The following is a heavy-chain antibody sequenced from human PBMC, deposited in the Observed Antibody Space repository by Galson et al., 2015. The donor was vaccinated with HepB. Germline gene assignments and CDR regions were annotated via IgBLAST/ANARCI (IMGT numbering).Heavy chain of an antibody. J-gene: IGHJ5*02. V-gene: IGHV3-23*01. D-gene: IGHD2-2*01. CDR2: ISGSDGNT. CDR1: GFTFSSSA. CDR3: AKAEYCGSTSCYSWFWFDP. Sequence: SLRLSCAASGFTFSSSAMGWVRQTPGKGLEWVSAISGSDGNTYYADSVKGRFTISRDNSKDTLYLQINSLRPEDTAVYYCAKAEYCGSTSCYSWFWFDPWGQGTLVTVSS.